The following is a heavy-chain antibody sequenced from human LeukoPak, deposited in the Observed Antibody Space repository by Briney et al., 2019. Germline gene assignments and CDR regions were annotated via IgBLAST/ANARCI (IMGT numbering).Heavy chain of an antibody. CDR1: GFTFSDYY. V-gene: IGHV3-11*06. J-gene: IGHJ4*02. CDR3: ASYSIAAAGFDY. D-gene: IGHD6-13*01. Sequence: GGSLRLSCAASGFTFSDYYMSWIRQAPGKGLEWVSYISSSSSYTNYADPVKGRFTISRDNAKNSLYLQMNSLRAEDTAVYYCASYSIAAAGFDYWGQGTLVTVSS. CDR2: ISSSSSYT.